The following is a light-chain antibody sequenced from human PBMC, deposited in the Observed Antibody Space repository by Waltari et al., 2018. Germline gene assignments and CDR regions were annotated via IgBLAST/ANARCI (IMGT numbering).Light chain of an antibody. CDR2: GAT. CDR3: QQSFTTLWT. Sequence: DIQMTQSPSTLSASVGDRVTISCRAGQCISVYLNWYQQKHGEAPKLLIHGATTLENGVPTRFSGSGSGTDFTLTISTLQPEDFATYYCQQSFTTLWTFGQGTEVEIK. J-gene: IGKJ1*01. CDR1: QCISVY. V-gene: IGKV1-39*01.